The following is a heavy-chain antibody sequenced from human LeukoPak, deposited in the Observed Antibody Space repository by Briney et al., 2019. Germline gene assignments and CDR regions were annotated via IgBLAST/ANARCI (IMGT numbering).Heavy chain of an antibody. V-gene: IGHV4-4*09. CDR3: ARAKYYYESSGYYDY. CDR1: AGSISNYY. Sequence: PSETLSLTCTVSAGSISNYYWSWIRQPPGRGLEWIGYIFRSGSTDYNPSLNSRVTISVDTSKNQLFLKLSSVTAADTAVYYCARAKYYYESSGYYDYWGQGALVTVSS. D-gene: IGHD3-22*01. CDR2: IFRSGST. J-gene: IGHJ4*02.